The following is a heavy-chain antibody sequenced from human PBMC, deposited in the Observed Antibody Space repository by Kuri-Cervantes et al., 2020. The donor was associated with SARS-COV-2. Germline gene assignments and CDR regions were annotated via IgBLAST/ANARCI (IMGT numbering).Heavy chain of an antibody. J-gene: IGHJ6*03. V-gene: IGHV1-2*02. CDR2: INPNSGGT. Sequence: ASVKVSCKASGYTFTGYYMHWVRQAPGQGLEWMGWINPNSGGTNYAQKFQGRVTMTRDTSIGTAYMELSRLRSDDTAVYYCARGGEYSSGWYVSYYMDVWGKGTTVTVSS. CDR3: ARGGEYSSGWYVSYYMDV. D-gene: IGHD6-19*01. CDR1: GYTFTGYY.